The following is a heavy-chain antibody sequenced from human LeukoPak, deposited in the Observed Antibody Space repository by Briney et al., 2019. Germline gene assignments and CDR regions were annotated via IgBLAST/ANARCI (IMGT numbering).Heavy chain of an antibody. D-gene: IGHD4-11*01. V-gene: IGHV4-59*01. CDR1: GNSISSYY. CDR2: IYHSGST. CDR3: ARGATVIRPFDY. J-gene: IGHJ4*02. Sequence: SETLSLTCTVSGNSISSYYWSWIRQTPGKGLEWIRYIYHSGSTNYNPSLNSRVTISVDTSKHQFSLKLSSVTAADTAVYYGARGATVIRPFDYWGQGTLVTVSS.